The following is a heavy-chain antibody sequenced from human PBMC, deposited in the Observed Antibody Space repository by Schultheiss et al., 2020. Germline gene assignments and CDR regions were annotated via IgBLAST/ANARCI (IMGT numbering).Heavy chain of an antibody. CDR2: IKQDGSEK. CDR3: ARWGSSGWDHEYFQH. D-gene: IGHD6-19*01. J-gene: IGHJ1*01. Sequence: GGSLRLSCAASGFIFRSYWMTWVRQAPGKGLEWVANIKQDGSEKYYVDSVKGRFTISRDNAKNSLYLQMNSLRAEDTAVYYCARWGSSGWDHEYFQHWGQGTLVTVSS. CDR1: GFIFRSYW. V-gene: IGHV3-7*03.